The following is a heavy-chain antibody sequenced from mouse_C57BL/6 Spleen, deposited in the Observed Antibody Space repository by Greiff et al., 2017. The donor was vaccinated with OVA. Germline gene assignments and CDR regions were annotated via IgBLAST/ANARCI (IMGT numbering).Heavy chain of an antibody. V-gene: IGHV1-69*01. CDR1: GYTFTSYW. CDR2: IDPSDSYT. CDR3: ARRGLTGLPFAY. J-gene: IGHJ3*01. D-gene: IGHD4-1*01. Sequence: QVQLQQPGAELVMPGASVKLSCKASGYTFTSYWMHWVKQRPGQGLEWIGEIDPSDSYTNYNQKFKGKSTLTVDKSSSTAYMQLSSLTSEDSAVYYWARRGLTGLPFAYWGQGTLVTVSA.